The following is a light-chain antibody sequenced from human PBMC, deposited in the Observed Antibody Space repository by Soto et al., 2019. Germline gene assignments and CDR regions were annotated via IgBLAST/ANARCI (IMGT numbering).Light chain of an antibody. CDR3: QQYNDWPPWT. V-gene: IGKV3-15*01. J-gene: IGKJ1*01. Sequence: EIVMTQSPAALSVSPGERATLSCRASQSVSSIIAWYQQKPGQAPRLLIYDVSNRATGIPDRFSGSGSGSEFTLTISRLQSEDLAVYYCQQYNDWPPWTVGQGTKVDI. CDR2: DVS. CDR1: QSVSSI.